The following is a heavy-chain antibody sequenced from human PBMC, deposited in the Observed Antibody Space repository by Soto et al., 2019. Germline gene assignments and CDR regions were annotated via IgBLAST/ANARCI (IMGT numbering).Heavy chain of an antibody. V-gene: IGHV4-4*02. CDR1: GGAIINSNW. CDR3: AHRPIVGAAI. D-gene: IGHD1-26*01. Sequence: PSETLSLTCAVFGGAIINSNWLTWVRQPPGKGLDWIGEIFHSGSTNYNSSLMGRVTISVDKANNQFSLKLSSVTAADTAVYYCAHRPIVGAAIWGQGTLVTVSS. J-gene: IGHJ4*02. CDR2: IFHSGST.